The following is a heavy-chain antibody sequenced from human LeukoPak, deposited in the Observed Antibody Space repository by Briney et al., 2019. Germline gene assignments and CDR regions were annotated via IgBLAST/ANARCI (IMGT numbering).Heavy chain of an antibody. V-gene: IGHV3-48*03. Sequence: PGGSLRLSCAASGFTFSIFEMNWARQAPGKGLEWVSHISDSGSTKYYADSVKGRFTISRDNAKNSLYLQMNSLRAEDTAVYYCARAAMTAFDIWGQGTMVTVSS. CDR2: ISDSGSTK. J-gene: IGHJ3*02. CDR1: GFTFSIFE. CDR3: ARAAMTAFDI.